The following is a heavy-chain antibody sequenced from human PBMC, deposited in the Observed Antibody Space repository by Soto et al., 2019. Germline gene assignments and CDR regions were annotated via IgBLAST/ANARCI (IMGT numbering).Heavy chain of an antibody. V-gene: IGHV3-30*18. CDR2: ISSDGKSE. Sequence: QVQLVESGGGVVQPGRSLRLSCAASGFTFSTYGMHWVRQPPGKGLEWVAVISSDGKSEHYADPVKGRFSISRDNSKNTLSLQMYSLRVEDTAVYYCAKTITTYSGDSRGRGALVDYWGQGTLVTVSS. D-gene: IGHD3-22*01. J-gene: IGHJ4*02. CDR1: GFTFSTYG. CDR3: AKTITTYSGDSRGRGALVDY.